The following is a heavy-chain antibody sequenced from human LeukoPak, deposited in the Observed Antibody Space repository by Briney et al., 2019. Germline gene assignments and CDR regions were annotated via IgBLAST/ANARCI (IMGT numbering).Heavy chain of an antibody. CDR2: ISGSGDST. V-gene: IGHV3-23*01. Sequence: PGGSLRLSCAASGFTFSSNAMSWVRQAPGRGLEWVSAISGSGDSTYYADSVKGRFTISRDNSKNTLYLQMNSLRAEDTAVYYCANVVPYWKVDYWGQGTLATVSS. J-gene: IGHJ4*02. CDR1: GFTFSSNA. CDR3: ANVVPYWKVDY. D-gene: IGHD1-1*01.